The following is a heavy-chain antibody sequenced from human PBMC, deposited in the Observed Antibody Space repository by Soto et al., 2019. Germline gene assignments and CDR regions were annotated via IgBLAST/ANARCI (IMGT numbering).Heavy chain of an antibody. CDR2: ISGSGGST. CDR3: AKESGVYYYYGMDV. D-gene: IGHD7-27*01. V-gene: IGHV3-23*01. J-gene: IGHJ6*02. CDR1: GFTFSSYA. Sequence: LRLSCAASGFTFSSYAMSWVRQAPGKGLEWVSAISGSGGSTYYADSVKGRFTISRDNSKNTLYLQMNSLRAEDTAVYYCAKESGVYYYYGMDVWGQGTTVTVSS.